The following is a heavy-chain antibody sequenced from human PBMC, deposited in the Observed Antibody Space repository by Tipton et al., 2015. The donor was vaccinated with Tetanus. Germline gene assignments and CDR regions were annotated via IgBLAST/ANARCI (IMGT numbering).Heavy chain of an antibody. D-gene: IGHD1-26*01. CDR2: LIPIFGPP. V-gene: IGHV1-69*06. CDR3: ARSRGGTRDYYAIAD. J-gene: IGHJ4*02. Sequence: QSGAEVKKPGSSVKVSCKTSGGSFSTYVTSWVRQAPGQGLEWMGGLIPIFGPPNYAQKFQGRVTITADKSTSTAYMELTNLTSEDTAVYYCARSRGGTRDYYAIADWGQGTLVAVSS. CDR1: GGSFSTYV.